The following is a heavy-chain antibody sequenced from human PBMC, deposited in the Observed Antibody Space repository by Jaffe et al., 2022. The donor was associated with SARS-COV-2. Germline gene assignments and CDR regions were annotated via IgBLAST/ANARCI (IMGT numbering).Heavy chain of an antibody. CDR2: ISGSGGST. V-gene: IGHV3-23*01. Sequence: EVQLLESGGGLVQPGGSLRLSCAASGFTFSSYAMSWVRQAPGKGLEWVSAISGSGGSTYYADSVKGRFTISRDNSKNTLYLQMNSLRAEDTAVYYCAKAPGYSSGWQFGMDVWGQGTTVTVSS. CDR3: AKAPGYSSGWQFGMDV. CDR1: GFTFSSYA. J-gene: IGHJ6*02. D-gene: IGHD6-19*01.